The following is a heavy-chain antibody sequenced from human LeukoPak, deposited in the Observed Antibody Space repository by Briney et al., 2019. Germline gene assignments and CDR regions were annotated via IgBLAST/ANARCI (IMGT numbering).Heavy chain of an antibody. CDR3: ARRKANWGLFDY. CDR2: IYYSGTT. CDR1: GGSISSSNYY. V-gene: IGHV4-61*05. Sequence: PSETVSLTCTVSGGSISSSNYYWGWIRQAPGKGLEWIAYIYYSGTTLYNPSLKSRVTMSVDTSKNQFSLKLSSVTAADTAVYYCARRKANWGLFDYWGQGTLVTVSS. D-gene: IGHD7-27*01. J-gene: IGHJ4*02.